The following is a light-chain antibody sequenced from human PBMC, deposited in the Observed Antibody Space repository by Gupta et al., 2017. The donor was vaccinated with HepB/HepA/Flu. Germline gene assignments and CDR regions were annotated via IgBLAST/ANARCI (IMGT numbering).Light chain of an antibody. CDR2: GAS. Sequence: EIVMTQSPATLSVSPGERATLSCRASQSVSSNLAWYQQKPGQAPRLLIYGASTRATGIPARFSGSGYGTEFTLTISSRQSEDFAVYYCQQYNNWLTWTFGQGTKVEIK. J-gene: IGKJ1*01. CDR1: QSVSSN. V-gene: IGKV3-15*01. CDR3: QQYNNWLTWT.